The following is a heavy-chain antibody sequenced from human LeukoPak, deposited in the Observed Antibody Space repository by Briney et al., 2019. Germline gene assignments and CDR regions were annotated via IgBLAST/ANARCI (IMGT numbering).Heavy chain of an antibody. CDR1: GFTFSSYA. D-gene: IGHD5-12*01. J-gene: IGHJ3*02. V-gene: IGHV3-23*01. Sequence: GGSLRLSCAASGFTFSSYAMSWVRQAPGKGLEWVSAIIGSGGTIYYADSVKGRFTISRDNSKNALYLQMNSLRAEDTAVYYCARVIVATNTFDAFDIWGQGTMVTVSS. CDR2: IIGSGGTI. CDR3: ARVIVATNTFDAFDI.